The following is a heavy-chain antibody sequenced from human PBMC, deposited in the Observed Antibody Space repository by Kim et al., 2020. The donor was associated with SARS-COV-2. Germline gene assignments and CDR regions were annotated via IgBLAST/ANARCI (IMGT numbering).Heavy chain of an antibody. CDR3: AREDEAARRTPVSGYYYYGMDV. V-gene: IGHV3-21*01. D-gene: IGHD6-6*01. CDR2: ISSSSSYI. Sequence: GGSLRLSCAASGFTFSSYSMNWVRQAPGKGLEWVSSISSSSSYIYYADSVKGRFTISRDNAKNSLYLQMNSLRAEDTAVYYCAREDEAARRTPVSGYYYYGMDVWGQGTTVTVSS. J-gene: IGHJ6*02. CDR1: GFTFSSYS.